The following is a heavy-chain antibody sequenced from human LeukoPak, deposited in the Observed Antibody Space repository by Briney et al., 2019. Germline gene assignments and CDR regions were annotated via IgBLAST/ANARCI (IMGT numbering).Heavy chain of an antibody. CDR2: IYSGGTT. CDR1: GFTVSSNF. D-gene: IGHD1-1*01. Sequence: GGSLRLSCAASGFTVSSNFMSWVRQVPGKGLEWVSVIYSGGTTEYADSVKGRFTISRDNSKNTLYLQMNSLRAEDAAVYYCARDGYGYNYMDVWGKGTTVTVSS. J-gene: IGHJ6*03. V-gene: IGHV3-53*01. CDR3: ARDGYGYNYMDV.